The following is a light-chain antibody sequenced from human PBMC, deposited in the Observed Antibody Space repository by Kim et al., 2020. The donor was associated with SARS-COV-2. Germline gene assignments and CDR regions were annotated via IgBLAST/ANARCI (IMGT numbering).Light chain of an antibody. J-gene: IGLJ1*01. CDR1: NIESRS. CDR2: YDT. V-gene: IGLV3-21*04. Sequence: SYELTQPPSVSVAPGKTARITCGGNNIESRSVHWYQQKPGQAPVLVIYYDTDRPSGIPERFSGSNSGNTATLTISRVEAGDEADYYCQVWDGTSDHNYVFGSGTKVTVL. CDR3: QVWDGTSDHNYV.